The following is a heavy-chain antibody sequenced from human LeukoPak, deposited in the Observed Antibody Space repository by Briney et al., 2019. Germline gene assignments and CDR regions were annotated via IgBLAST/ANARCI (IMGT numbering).Heavy chain of an antibody. V-gene: IGHV1-8*03. D-gene: IGHD6-19*01. Sequence: GASVKVSCKASGYTFTSYDINWVRQATGQGLEWMGWMNPNSGTTGYAQKFQGRVTITRNTSISTAYMELSSLRSEDTAVYYCARGYSSGWYVDGHFDYWGQGTLVTVSS. CDR2: MNPNSGTT. CDR3: ARGYSSGWYVDGHFDY. J-gene: IGHJ4*02. CDR1: GYTFTSYD.